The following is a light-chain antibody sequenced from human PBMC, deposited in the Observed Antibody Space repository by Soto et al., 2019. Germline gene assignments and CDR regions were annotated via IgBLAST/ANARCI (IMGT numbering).Light chain of an antibody. CDR2: WAS. J-gene: IGKJ2*01. CDR1: QSVLYSSNNKNY. Sequence: DIVMTQSPDSLAVSLGERATINCKSSQSVLYSSNNKNYLAWYQHKPGQPPKLLIYWASTRESGVPDRFSGSGSGTDFTLTISSLQAEDVAVYYCQQYFSTPLNFGLGTKLEIK. CDR3: QQYFSTPLN. V-gene: IGKV4-1*01.